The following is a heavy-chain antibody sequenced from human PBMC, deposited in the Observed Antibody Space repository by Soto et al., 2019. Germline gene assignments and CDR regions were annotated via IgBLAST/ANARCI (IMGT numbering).Heavy chain of an antibody. D-gene: IGHD6-13*01. CDR1: GFTFSSYN. J-gene: IGHJ4*02. V-gene: IGHV3-21*01. CDR3: ARGDSNNWSDY. CDR2: ISSSSSYI. Sequence: GGSLRLSCAASGFTFSSYNMNWVRQAPGKGLEWVSSISSSSSYIYYADSVKGRFTISRDNSKNSLSLQMNSLRAEDTAVYYCARGDSNNWSDYWGQGTLVTVSS.